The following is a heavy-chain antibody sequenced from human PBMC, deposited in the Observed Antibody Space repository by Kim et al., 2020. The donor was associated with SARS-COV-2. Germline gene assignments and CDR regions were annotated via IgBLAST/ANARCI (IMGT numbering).Heavy chain of an antibody. D-gene: IGHD6-6*01. Sequence: SETLSLTCTVSGGSISSSSYYWGWIRQPPGKGLEWIGSIYYSGSTYYNPSLKSRVTISVDTSKNQFSLKLSSVTAADTAVYYCARREYSSSSFDYWGQGTLVTVSS. V-gene: IGHV4-39*01. CDR1: GGSISSSSYY. J-gene: IGHJ4*02. CDR3: ARREYSSSSFDY. CDR2: IYYSGST.